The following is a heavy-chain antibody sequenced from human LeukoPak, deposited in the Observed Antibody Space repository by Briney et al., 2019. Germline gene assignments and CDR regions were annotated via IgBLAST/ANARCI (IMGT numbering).Heavy chain of an antibody. J-gene: IGHJ4*02. Sequence: PGGSLRLSSAASRFTFSSYAMSWVRQAPGRGLEWVSTTGSTRDRSYHEVRVKVPVHSHKDKSMVPLFLQKNSLKGEDSAVYYCAKDPVVYHGGSGWHYFDYWGQGTLVTVSS. CDR2: TGSTRDRS. CDR3: AKDPVVYHGGSGWHYFDY. D-gene: IGHD6-19*01. V-gene: IGHV3-23*02. CDR1: RFTFSSYA.